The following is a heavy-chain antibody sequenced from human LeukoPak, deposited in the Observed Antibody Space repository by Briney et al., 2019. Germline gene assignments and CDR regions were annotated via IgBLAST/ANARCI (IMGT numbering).Heavy chain of an antibody. D-gene: IGHD5-12*01. V-gene: IGHV1-69*13. CDR2: IIPIFGTA. J-gene: IGHJ4*02. CDR3: ARYLDVDIVATTHFDY. Sequence: SVKVSCKASGGTFSSYAISWVRQAPGQGLEWMGGIIPIFGTANYAQKFQGRVTITADESTSTAYMELSSLRSEDTAVYYCARYLDVDIVATTHFDYWGQGTLVTVSS. CDR1: GGTFSSYA.